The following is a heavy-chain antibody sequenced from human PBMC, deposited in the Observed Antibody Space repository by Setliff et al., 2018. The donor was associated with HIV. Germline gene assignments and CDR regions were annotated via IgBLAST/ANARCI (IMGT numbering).Heavy chain of an antibody. V-gene: IGHV4-31*03. CDR3: ARDQTSNGDFDY. J-gene: IGHJ4*02. Sequence: SETLSLTCTVSGGSISSGGYYWSWIRQHPGKGLEWIGYIYYSGSTYYNPSLKSRVTISVDTSKSQFSLKLSSVTAAGTAVYYCARDQTSNGDFDYWGQGTLVTVSS. D-gene: IGHD4-17*01. CDR2: IYYSGST. CDR1: GGSISSGGYY.